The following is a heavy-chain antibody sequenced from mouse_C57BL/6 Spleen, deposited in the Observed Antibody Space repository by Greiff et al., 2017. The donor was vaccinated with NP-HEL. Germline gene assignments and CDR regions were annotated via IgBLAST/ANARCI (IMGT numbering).Heavy chain of an antibody. V-gene: IGHV1-54*01. CDR3: ARWAIYSNYAMDY. CDR1: GYAFTNYL. D-gene: IGHD2-5*01. CDR2: INPGSGGT. J-gene: IGHJ4*01. Sequence: QVQLQQSGAELVRPGTSVKVSCKASGYAFTNYLIEWVKQRPGQGLEWIGVINPGSGGTNYNEKFKGKATLTADKSSSTAYMQLSSLTSEDSAVYFCARWAIYSNYAMDYWGQGPSVTVSS.